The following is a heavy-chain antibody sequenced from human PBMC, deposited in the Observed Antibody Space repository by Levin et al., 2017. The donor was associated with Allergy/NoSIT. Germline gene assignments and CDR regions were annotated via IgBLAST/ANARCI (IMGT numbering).Heavy chain of an antibody. D-gene: IGHD5-12*01. V-gene: IGHV3-7*05. Sequence: PSETLSLTCAGSGFNFNNYWMSWVRQAPGKGLEWVANIRQDGSEKYYLDSVKGRFTISRDNAKKSLYLQMTFLSAEDTAMYYCATATDSAYPLNWFDSWGQGTLVTVSS. CDR3: ATATDSAYPLNWFDS. CDR2: IRQDGSEK. CDR1: GFNFNNYW. J-gene: IGHJ5*01.